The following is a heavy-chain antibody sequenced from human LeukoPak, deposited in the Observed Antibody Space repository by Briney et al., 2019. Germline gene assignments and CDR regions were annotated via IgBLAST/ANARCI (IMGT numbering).Heavy chain of an antibody. Sequence: GSLRLSCAASGFTVSSNYMSWIRQPPGKGLEWIGEINHSGSTNYNPSLKSRVTISVDTSKNQFSLKLSSVTAADTAVYYCARSSTVTTYSYYGMDVWGQGTTVTVSS. J-gene: IGHJ6*02. CDR3: ARSSTVTTYSYYGMDV. CDR2: INHSGST. CDR1: GFTVSSNY. D-gene: IGHD4-11*01. V-gene: IGHV4-34*01.